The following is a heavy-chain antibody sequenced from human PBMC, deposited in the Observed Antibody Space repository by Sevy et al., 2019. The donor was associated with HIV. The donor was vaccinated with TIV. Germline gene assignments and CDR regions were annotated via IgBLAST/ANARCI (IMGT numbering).Heavy chain of an antibody. Sequence: GGSLRLSCVASGFAFYDYSMSWIRQAPGKGLEWVATLSFGCGKINYADSVKGRFTMSRDNSKNSFYLQMDNLRVEDTALYYCAREGCTRPHDYWGQGTRVTVSS. CDR2: LSFGCGKI. CDR1: GFAFYDYS. J-gene: IGHJ4*02. D-gene: IGHD2-8*01. V-gene: IGHV3-23*01. CDR3: AREGCTRPHDY.